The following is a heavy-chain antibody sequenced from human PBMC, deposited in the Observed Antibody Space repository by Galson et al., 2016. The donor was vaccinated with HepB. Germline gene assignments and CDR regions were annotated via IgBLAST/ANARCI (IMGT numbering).Heavy chain of an antibody. J-gene: IGHJ4*02. CDR1: GFTFSSYG. Sequence: SLRLSCAASGFTFSSYGMHWVRQAPGKGLEWVAVISYDGSSEYYADSVKGRFTISRDNSKNTLYLQMNSLRAEDTAVYYCAKTSFRFLEWFIFDYWGQGTLVTVSS. D-gene: IGHD3-3*01. CDR2: ISYDGSSE. CDR3: AKTSFRFLEWFIFDY. V-gene: IGHV3-30*18.